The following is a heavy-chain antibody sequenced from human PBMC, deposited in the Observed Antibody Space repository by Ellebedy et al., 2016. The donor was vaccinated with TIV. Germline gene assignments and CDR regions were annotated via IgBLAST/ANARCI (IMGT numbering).Heavy chain of an antibody. D-gene: IGHD6-13*01. Sequence: AASVKVSCNASGETSSSHALNWVRHAAGQGLEWVGRIIPILNVVNYARKFQGRVTITADRSTNIVYLELSSLRSEDTAVYYCARWGPYSGTFQGPFDFWGQGVVVTVSS. CDR3: ARWGPYSGTFQGPFDF. J-gene: IGHJ4*02. CDR1: GETSSSHA. CDR2: IIPILNVV. V-gene: IGHV1-69*04.